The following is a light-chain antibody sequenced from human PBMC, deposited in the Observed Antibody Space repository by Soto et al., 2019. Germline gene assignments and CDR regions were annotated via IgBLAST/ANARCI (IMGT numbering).Light chain of an antibody. CDR2: LNSDGSH. CDR1: SGHSSYA. Sequence: QSVLTQSPSASASLGASVKLTCTLSSGHSSYAIAWHQQQPEKGPRYLMILNSDGSHSKGDGIPDRFSGSSSGAERYLTISSLQSEDEADYYCQTWGTGVVFGGGTKVTVL. CDR3: QTWGTGVV. J-gene: IGLJ2*01. V-gene: IGLV4-69*01.